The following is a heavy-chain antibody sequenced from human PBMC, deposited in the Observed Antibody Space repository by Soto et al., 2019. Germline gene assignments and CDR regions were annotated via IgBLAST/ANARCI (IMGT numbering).Heavy chain of an antibody. CDR2: ISKNGIDI. D-gene: IGHD3-10*01. CDR1: GFSFSTYE. V-gene: IGHV3-48*03. CDR3: APRKSGSFNIGAVDI. Sequence: EVQLVESGGGLVQPGGSLRLSCAASGFSFSTYEMNWVHQAPGKGLEWVSYISKNGIDIYYADSVKGRFTISRDNANNSLFLQMNSLRAEDTAVYYCAPRKSGSFNIGAVDIWGQGTMVTVSS. J-gene: IGHJ3*02.